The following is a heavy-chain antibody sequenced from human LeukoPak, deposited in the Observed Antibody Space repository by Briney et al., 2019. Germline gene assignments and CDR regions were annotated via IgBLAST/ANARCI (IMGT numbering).Heavy chain of an antibody. D-gene: IGHD3-22*01. Sequence: WASVKVSCKASGYTFTGYYMHWVRQAPGQGLEWMGWINPNSGGTNYAQKLQGRVTMTTDTSTSTAYMELRSLRSDDTAVYYCARQVSYDSSGYYSTFDYWGQGTLVTVSS. CDR1: GYTFTGYY. J-gene: IGHJ4*02. CDR2: INPNSGGT. CDR3: ARQVSYDSSGYYSTFDY. V-gene: IGHV1-2*02.